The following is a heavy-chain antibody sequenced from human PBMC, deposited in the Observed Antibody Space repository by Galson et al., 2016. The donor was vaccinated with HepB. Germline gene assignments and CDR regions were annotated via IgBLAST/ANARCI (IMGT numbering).Heavy chain of an antibody. V-gene: IGHV5-51*01. CDR3: ARSLTGSYDFWGAIYNYYAMDV. Sequence: QSGAEVTQTGEPLRTSCKGSGYTFASYWIGWVRQMPRNGLEWVGIIYPGDIDTRYGLSFHVQVTISIDKSISTAYLQWSSLEPSDTAMYYCARSLTGSYDFWGAIYNYYAMDVWGQGTAVTVS. CDR2: IYPGDIDT. J-gene: IGHJ6*02. D-gene: IGHD3-3*01. CDR1: GYTFASYW.